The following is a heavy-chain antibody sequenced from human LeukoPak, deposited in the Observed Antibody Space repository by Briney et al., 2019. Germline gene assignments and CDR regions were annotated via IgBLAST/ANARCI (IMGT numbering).Heavy chain of an antibody. D-gene: IGHD2-8*01. Sequence: SETLSLTCTVSGGSISSFYCSWIRQPPGKGLEWIGYIHYSGSTNYNPSLKSRVTISVDTSKNQFSLNLSSVTAADTAVYYCASLTSGYRYFDLWGRGTLVTVSS. CDR3: ASLTSGYRYFDL. CDR1: GGSISSFY. J-gene: IGHJ2*01. V-gene: IGHV4-59*01. CDR2: IHYSGST.